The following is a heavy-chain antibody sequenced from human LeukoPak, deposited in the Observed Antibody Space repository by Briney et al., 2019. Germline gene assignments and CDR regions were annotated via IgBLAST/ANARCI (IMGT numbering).Heavy chain of an antibody. Sequence: SETLSLTCTVSGGSISSYYWSWIRQPAGKGLEWIGRIYTSGSTNYNPSLKSRVTMSVDTSKNQFSLELSSVTAADTAVYYCAGTYYGFWSGYYPHYYYYYMDVWGKGTTVTVSS. J-gene: IGHJ6*03. CDR3: AGTYYGFWSGYYPHYYYYYMDV. CDR2: IYTSGST. V-gene: IGHV4-4*07. D-gene: IGHD3-3*01. CDR1: GGSISSYY.